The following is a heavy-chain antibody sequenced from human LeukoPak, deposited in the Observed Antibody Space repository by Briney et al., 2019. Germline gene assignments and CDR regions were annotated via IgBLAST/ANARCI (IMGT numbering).Heavy chain of an antibody. J-gene: IGHJ5*02. CDR1: GGSISSGGYY. Sequence: SETLSLTCTVSGGSISSGGYYWSWIRQHPGQGLEWIGYIYYSGSTYYNPSLKSRVTISVDTSKNQFSLKLSSVTAADTAVYYCASYYYGSGSYYNWFDPWGQGTLVTVSS. D-gene: IGHD3-10*01. CDR3: ASYYYGSGSYYNWFDP. CDR2: IYYSGST. V-gene: IGHV4-31*03.